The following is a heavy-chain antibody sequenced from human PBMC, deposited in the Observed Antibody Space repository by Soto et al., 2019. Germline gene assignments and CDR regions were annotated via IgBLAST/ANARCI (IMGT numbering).Heavy chain of an antibody. CDR1: GGSISSSSYY. V-gene: IGHV4-39*01. J-gene: IGHJ5*02. CDR2: IYYSGST. D-gene: IGHD2-15*01. CDR3: ASNRGYCSGGSCYWLFDP. Sequence: SETLSLTCTVSGGSISSSSYYWGWIRQPPGKGLEWIGSIYYSGSTYYNPSLKSRVTISVDTSKNQLSLKLSSVTAADTAVYYCASNRGYCSGGSCYWLFDPWGQGTLVTVYS.